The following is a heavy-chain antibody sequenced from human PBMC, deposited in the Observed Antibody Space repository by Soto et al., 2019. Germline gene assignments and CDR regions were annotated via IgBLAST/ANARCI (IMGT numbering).Heavy chain of an antibody. J-gene: IGHJ4*02. CDR3: AHRHVYSYGYPFDY. Sequence: ASVKVSCKTSGYTFTGYYMHWVRQAPGQGLEWMGWINPNSGDTNYAPKFQSRLTITKDTSKNQVVLTMTNMDPVDTATYYCAHRHVYSYGYPFDYWGQGTLVTVSS. CDR2: INPNSGDT. CDR1: GYTFTGYY. V-gene: IGHV1-2*02. D-gene: IGHD5-18*01.